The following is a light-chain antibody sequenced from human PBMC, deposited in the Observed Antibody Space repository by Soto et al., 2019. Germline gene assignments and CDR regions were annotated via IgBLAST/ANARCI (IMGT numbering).Light chain of an antibody. CDR1: QGIGNY. V-gene: IGKV3D-11*01. Sequence: EDVLTQSPAILSLSPGERATLSCRASQGIGNYLAWYQQKPGQAPRLLIYDASNRATGIPARFSGSGSDTDFTRTIDSLEPEDSAVYYCRQRNFWPLTVGPGTRVEIK. CDR2: DAS. CDR3: RQRNFWPLT. J-gene: IGKJ3*01.